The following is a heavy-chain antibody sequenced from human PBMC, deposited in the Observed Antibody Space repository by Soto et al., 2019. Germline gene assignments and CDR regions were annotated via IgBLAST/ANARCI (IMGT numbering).Heavy chain of an antibody. CDR1: GFTFSTCD. CDR2: IWSDGSRK. CDR3: ARDGRRRVVNY. V-gene: IGHV3-33*01. J-gene: IGHJ4*02. Sequence: QVQLVESGGGVVQPGRSLTLSCAASGFTFSTCDMHWVRQAPGRGLEWVAVIWSDGSRKYYADSVEGRFTISRDNSENTLYLQMNSLRDEDTALYYCARDGRRRVVNYWGQGTLVTVSS. D-gene: IGHD2-2*01.